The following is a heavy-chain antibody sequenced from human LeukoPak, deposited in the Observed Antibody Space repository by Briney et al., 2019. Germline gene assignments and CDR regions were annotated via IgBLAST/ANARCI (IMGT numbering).Heavy chain of an antibody. V-gene: IGHV3-23*01. CDR1: GFTFSSYV. Sequence: GGSLRLSCAASGFTFSSYVMNWVRQAPGKGLEWVSVISGGGGSTYYADSVKGRFTISRDNSKNTLFLQMNSLGAEDTAVYYCAKGGYCSSTSCYVAWFDPWGQGTLVTVSS. CDR2: ISGGGGST. J-gene: IGHJ5*02. CDR3: AKGGYCSSTSCYVAWFDP. D-gene: IGHD2-2*01.